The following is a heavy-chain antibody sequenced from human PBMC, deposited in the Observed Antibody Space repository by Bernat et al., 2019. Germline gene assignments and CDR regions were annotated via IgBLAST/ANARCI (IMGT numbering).Heavy chain of an antibody. V-gene: IGHV1-8*01. D-gene: IGHD3-16*01. Sequence: QVQLVQSGAEVKKPGASVKVSCKASGYTFTSYDINWVRQATGQGLEWMGWMNPNSGNTGYAQKFQGRVTMTRNTSISTAYMELSSLRSEDTAVYYCARGRYKTRELCGYYVDYWGQGTLVTVSS. CDR1: GYTFTSYD. CDR2: MNPNSGNT. CDR3: ARGRYKTRELCGYYVDY. J-gene: IGHJ4*02.